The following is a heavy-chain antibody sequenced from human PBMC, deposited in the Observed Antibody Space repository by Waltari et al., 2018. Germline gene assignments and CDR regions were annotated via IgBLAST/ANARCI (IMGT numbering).Heavy chain of an antibody. J-gene: IGHJ6*02. D-gene: IGHD6-13*01. V-gene: IGHV3-23*01. Sequence: EVQLLESGGGLVQPGGSLRLSCAASGFTFSSYAMSWVRQAPGKGLEWVSAISGSGGRTYYADAGKGRVTISRDNSKNTLYLQMNSLRAEDTAVYYCAKGKGIAAAEDYYGMDVWGQGTTVTVSS. CDR2: ISGSGGRT. CDR3: AKGKGIAAAEDYYGMDV. CDR1: GFTFSSYA.